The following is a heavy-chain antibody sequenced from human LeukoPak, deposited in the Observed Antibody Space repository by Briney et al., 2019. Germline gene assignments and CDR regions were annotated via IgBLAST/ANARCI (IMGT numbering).Heavy chain of an antibody. V-gene: IGHV4-39*01. Sequence: SETLSLTCTVSGGSISSSSYYWGWIRQPPGKGLEWIGSIYYSGSTYYNPSLKSRVTISVDTSKNQFSLKLSSVTAADTAVYYCARGPRYYDFWSGYRDIYYYMDVWGKGTTVTVSS. D-gene: IGHD3-3*01. CDR1: GGSISSSSYY. CDR2: IYYSGST. CDR3: ARGPRYYDFWSGYRDIYYYMDV. J-gene: IGHJ6*03.